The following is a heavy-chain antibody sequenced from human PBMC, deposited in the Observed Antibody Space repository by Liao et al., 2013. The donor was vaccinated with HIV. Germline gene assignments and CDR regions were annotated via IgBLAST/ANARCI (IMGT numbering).Heavy chain of an antibody. J-gene: IGHJ3*02. Sequence: QLQLQESGPGLVKPSETLSLTCTVSGGSINSISYYWGWIRQPPGKGLEWIGSIYYSGSTYYNPSLKSRVTISLDTSKNQFSLKLSSVTAADTAVYYCARDLWFGESQHVFDIWGQGTMVTVSS. V-gene: IGHV4-39*07. CDR1: GGSINSISYY. D-gene: IGHD3-10*01. CDR3: ARDLWFGESQHVFDI. CDR2: IYYSGST.